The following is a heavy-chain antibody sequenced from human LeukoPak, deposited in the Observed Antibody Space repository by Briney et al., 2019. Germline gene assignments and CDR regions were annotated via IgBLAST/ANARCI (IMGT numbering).Heavy chain of an antibody. J-gene: IGHJ4*02. CDR2: IYYTGSS. D-gene: IGHD5-12*01. V-gene: IGHV4-59*01. Sequence: PSETLSLTCTVSGGSIRSYYWSWIRQSPGKGLEWIGYIYYTGSSNYNPSLKSRVTISVDTSKNQFSLKLNFVTAADTAVYYGVRGGVATIDYWGQGTLVTVSS. CDR3: VRGGVATIDY. CDR1: GGSIRSYY.